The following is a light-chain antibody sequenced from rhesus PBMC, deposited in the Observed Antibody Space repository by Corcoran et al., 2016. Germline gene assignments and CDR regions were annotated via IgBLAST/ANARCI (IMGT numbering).Light chain of an antibody. CDR2: AAS. J-gene: IGKJ3*01. Sequence: DIQMSQSPSSLSASVGDKVTITCRASQGISNALAWYQQKPGKGPKLLIYAASSLESGVPSRFSCSRSGTDFPLTISRLQPEDLSTYFCQQGYSTPITFGPGTKLDIK. V-gene: IGKV1-33*02. CDR3: QQGYSTPIT. CDR1: QGISNA.